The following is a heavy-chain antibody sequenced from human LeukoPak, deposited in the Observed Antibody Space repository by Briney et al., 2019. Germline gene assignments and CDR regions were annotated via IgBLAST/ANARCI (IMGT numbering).Heavy chain of an antibody. Sequence: PGGSLRLSCAASGFTFSSYSMNWVRQAPGKGLEWVSYISSSSSTIYYADSVKGRFTISRDNAKNSLYLQMNSLRAEDTAVYYCAREWASIAARLPFDYWGQGTLVTVSS. J-gene: IGHJ4*02. V-gene: IGHV3-48*01. CDR2: ISSSSSTI. D-gene: IGHD6-6*01. CDR3: AREWASIAARLPFDY. CDR1: GFTFSSYS.